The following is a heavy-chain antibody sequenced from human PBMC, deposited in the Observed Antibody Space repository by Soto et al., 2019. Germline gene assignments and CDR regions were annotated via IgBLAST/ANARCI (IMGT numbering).Heavy chain of an antibody. CDR2: IYYSGST. CDR3: ARHTGEPPEDDAFDI. J-gene: IGHJ3*02. V-gene: IGHV4-39*01. D-gene: IGHD3-16*01. CDR1: GGSISSSSYY. Sequence: RLSATLSLTCTASGGSISSSSYYWGWIRQPPGKGLEWIGSIYYSGSTYYNPSLKSRVTISVDTSKNQFSLKLSSVTAAGTAVYYCARHTGEPPEDDAFDIWGQGTMVTVSS.